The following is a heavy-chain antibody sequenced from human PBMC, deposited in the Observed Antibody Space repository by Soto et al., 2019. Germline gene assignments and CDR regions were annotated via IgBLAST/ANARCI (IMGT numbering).Heavy chain of an antibody. D-gene: IGHD1-1*01. CDR2: IYPGDSDT. V-gene: IGHV5-51*01. J-gene: IGHJ4*02. CDR3: ASLLEVSEQDNRHFDY. Sequence: HGESLKISCKGSGYSFTSYWIGWVRQMPGKGLEWMGIIYPGDSDTRYSPSFQGQVTISADKSISTAYLQWSSLKASDTAMYYCASLLEVSEQDNRHFDYWGQGTLVTVSS. CDR1: GYSFTSYW.